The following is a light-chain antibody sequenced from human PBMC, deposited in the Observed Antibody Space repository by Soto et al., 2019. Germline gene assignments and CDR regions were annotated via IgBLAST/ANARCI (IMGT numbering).Light chain of an antibody. CDR3: QQYENLPT. CDR1: QNINNY. Sequence: DIQMTQSPSTLSASVVDRVTITCQASQNINNYLNWYQQKPGRAPKLLIYDASNLEAGVPSRFRGSGSGTDFTFTISRLQPEDIATYYCQQYENLPTFGQGTRLEI. V-gene: IGKV1-33*01. CDR2: DAS. J-gene: IGKJ5*01.